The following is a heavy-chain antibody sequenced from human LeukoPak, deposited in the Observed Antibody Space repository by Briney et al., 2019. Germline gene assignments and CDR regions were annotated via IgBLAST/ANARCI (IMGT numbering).Heavy chain of an antibody. CDR3: ARDQGRGGYDPDYYYYYGMDV. CDR1: GYTFTSYY. D-gene: IGHD5-12*01. J-gene: IGHJ6*02. Sequence: VKVSCKASGYTFTSYYMHWVRQAPGQGLEWMGIINPSGGSTSYAQKFQGRVTITADESTSTAYMELSSLRSEDTAVYYCARDQGRGGYDPDYYYYYGMDVWGQGTTVTVSS. V-gene: IGHV1-46*01. CDR2: INPSGGST.